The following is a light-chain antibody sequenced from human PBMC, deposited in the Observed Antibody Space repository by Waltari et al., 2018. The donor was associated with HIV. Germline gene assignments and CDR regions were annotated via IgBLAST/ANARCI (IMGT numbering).Light chain of an antibody. J-gene: IGLJ1*01. CDR3: AACDDSLNGYV. V-gene: IGLV1-44*01. CDR1: SSNIGTNT. Sequence: QSVLTQPPSASGTPGQRVTISCSGSSSNIGTNTVSWYQQVPGTAPKLLIYNNNHRPSGVPDRCSGSKSGTSASLAISGLQSEDEADYYCAACDDSLNGYVFGTGTKVTVL. CDR2: NNN.